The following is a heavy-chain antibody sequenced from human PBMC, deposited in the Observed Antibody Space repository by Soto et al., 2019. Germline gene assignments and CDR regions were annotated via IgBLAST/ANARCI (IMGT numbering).Heavy chain of an antibody. CDR3: VRVLDISTGYYDF. V-gene: IGHV3-74*01. CDR1: GGTCRGHG. Sequence: RLSCSAAGGTCRGHGMHWVRKEKGKGLEWVSRIGGDGTSRSYGDCAKGRFTISRDNTKNTLYLSLSSLTVDDTAVYYCVRVLDISTGYYDFWGQRTMVSVSS. D-gene: IGHD3-9*01. J-gene: IGHJ4*02. CDR2: IGGDGTSR.